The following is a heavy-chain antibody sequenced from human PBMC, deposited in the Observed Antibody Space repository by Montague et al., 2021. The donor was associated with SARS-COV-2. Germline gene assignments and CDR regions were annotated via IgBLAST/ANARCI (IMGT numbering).Heavy chain of an antibody. Sequence: SLRLSCAASGFTFDDYGMIWVRQAPGKGLEWVSGVNWNDNSTGYADSVKGRFTISRDTANNSLYLPMNRPGAEDTAFYDCAIESSGAAAEGRYFDYWGQGTLVTVSS. CDR2: VNWNDNST. CDR3: AIESSGAAAEGRYFDY. J-gene: IGHJ4*02. CDR1: GFTFDDYG. V-gene: IGHV3-20*01. D-gene: IGHD6-13*01.